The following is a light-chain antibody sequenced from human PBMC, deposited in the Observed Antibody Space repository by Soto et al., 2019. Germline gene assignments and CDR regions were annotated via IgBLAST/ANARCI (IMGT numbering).Light chain of an antibody. V-gene: IGKV3-15*01. J-gene: IGKJ5*01. Sequence: MVMTRSPAILSVSPGESATLSCRASQSVNSNYLAWYQQHPGQPPRLLIYGISTRATGIPARFSGSGSGTEFSLTISSLQSEDFAVYYCQQYSKWPITFGQGTRLE. CDR1: QSVNSN. CDR2: GIS. CDR3: QQYSKWPIT.